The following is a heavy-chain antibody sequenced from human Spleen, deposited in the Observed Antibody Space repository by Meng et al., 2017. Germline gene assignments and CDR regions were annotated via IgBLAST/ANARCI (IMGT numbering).Heavy chain of an antibody. CDR2: IKSRTDGGTT. CDR3: SGHIDY. V-gene: IGHV3-15*01. CDR1: GFTFNNAW. D-gene: IGHD5-12*01. J-gene: IGHJ4*02. Sequence: GGSLRLSCAASGFTFNNAWMSWVRQAPGKGLEWVGRIKSRTDGGTTDHPAPVEGRFTISRDDSKNTVYLQMNSLKTEDTAVYYCSGHIDYWGQGTLVTVSS.